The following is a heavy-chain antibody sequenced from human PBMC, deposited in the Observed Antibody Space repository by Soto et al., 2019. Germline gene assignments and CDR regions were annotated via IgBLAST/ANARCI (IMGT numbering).Heavy chain of an antibody. CDR3: ARIVVPAAMVPWFDP. V-gene: IGHV1-18*01. J-gene: IGHJ5*02. Sequence: ASVKVFCKASGYTFTSYGISWVRQAPGQGLEWMGWISAYNGNTNYAQKLQGRVTMTTDTSTSTAYMELRSLRSDDTAVYYCARIVVPAAMVPWFDPWGQGTLVTVSS. D-gene: IGHD2-2*01. CDR1: GYTFTSYG. CDR2: ISAYNGNT.